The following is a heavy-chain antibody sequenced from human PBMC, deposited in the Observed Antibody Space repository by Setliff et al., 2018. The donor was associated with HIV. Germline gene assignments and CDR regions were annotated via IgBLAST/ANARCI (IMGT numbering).Heavy chain of an antibody. CDR1: GYTFTTYG. D-gene: IGHD6-13*01. V-gene: IGHV1-18*01. Sequence: ASVKVSCKASGYTFTTYGFSWVRQAPGQGLEWMGWISVYNGNTNFEQKLQDRITMTTDTSTSTAYMELRSLRSDDTAMYYCARDTDIYSTSLSYFDYWGQGTLVTVSS. CDR3: ARDTDIYSTSLSYFDY. J-gene: IGHJ4*02. CDR2: ISVYNGNT.